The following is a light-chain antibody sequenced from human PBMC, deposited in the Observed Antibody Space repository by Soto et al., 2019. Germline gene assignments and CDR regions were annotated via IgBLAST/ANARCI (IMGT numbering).Light chain of an antibody. Sequence: QSVLTQPRSVSGSPGQSVTISCTGTSSDVGGYDYVSWYQQHPGKAPKLMIYDVSKVPSGVPDRFSGSKSGNTASLTISGLQAEDEADYYCSSNAGSYTWVFGGGTKLTVL. J-gene: IGLJ3*02. CDR1: SSDVGGYDY. CDR3: SSNAGSYTWV. CDR2: DVS. V-gene: IGLV2-11*01.